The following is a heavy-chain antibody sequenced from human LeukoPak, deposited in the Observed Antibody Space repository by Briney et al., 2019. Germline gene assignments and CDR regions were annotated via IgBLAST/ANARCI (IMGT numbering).Heavy chain of an antibody. CDR2: IYYSGST. J-gene: IGHJ4*02. D-gene: IGHD6-13*01. CDR3: ARIEAAADLIDY. CDR1: GGSISSSSYY. V-gene: IGHV4-39*07. Sequence: SETLSLTCTVSGGSISSSSYYWGWIRQPPGKGLEWIGSIYYSGSTYYNPSLKSRVTISVDTSKKQFSLKLSSVTAADTAVYYCARIEAAADLIDYWGQGTLVTVSS.